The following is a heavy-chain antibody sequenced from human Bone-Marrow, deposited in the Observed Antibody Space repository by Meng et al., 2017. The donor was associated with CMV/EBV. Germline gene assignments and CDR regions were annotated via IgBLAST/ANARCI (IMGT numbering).Heavy chain of an antibody. CDR1: GGSISSSSYY. D-gene: IGHD6-13*01. CDR2: IYYSGST. V-gene: IGHV4-39*07. J-gene: IGHJ4*02. Sequence: QLELQESGPGLVKPSENLSLTCTVSGGSISSSSYYWGWIRQPPGKGLEWIGTIYYSGSTYYNPSLKSRVTISVDTSKNQFSLKLSSVTAADTAVYYCARSWEGQQPIDYWGQGTLVTVSS. CDR3: ARSWEGQQPIDY.